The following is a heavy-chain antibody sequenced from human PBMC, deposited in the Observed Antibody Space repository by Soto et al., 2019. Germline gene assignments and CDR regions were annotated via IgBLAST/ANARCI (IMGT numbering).Heavy chain of an antibody. CDR1: GQSFSGHS. CDR2: INESGST. J-gene: IGHJ4*02. D-gene: IGHD1-1*01. V-gene: IGHV4-34*01. CDR3: ARGSGIVALPGELEDVKYDY. Sequence: QVQLQQWGAGLVKPSETLSLSCAVYGQSFSGHSWAWIRQPPGKGLEWIGEINESGSTYYNPSLKSRGTISTDTAKNEFSLKLGSVSAADTAAYFCARGSGIVALPGELEDVKYDYWGQGTLVNVSS.